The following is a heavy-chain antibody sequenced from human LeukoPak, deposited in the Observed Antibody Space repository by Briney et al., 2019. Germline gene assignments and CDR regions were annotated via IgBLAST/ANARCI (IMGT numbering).Heavy chain of an antibody. Sequence: ASVKVSCKASGYTFTSYDISWVRQAPGQGLEWMGWINPNSGGTNYAQKFQGRVTMTRDTSISTAYMELSRLRSDDTAVYYCARDLGYSGYDHGGWGQGTLVTVSS. CDR3: ARDLGYSGYDHGG. J-gene: IGHJ4*02. D-gene: IGHD5-12*01. V-gene: IGHV1-2*02. CDR2: INPNSGGT. CDR1: GYTFTSYD.